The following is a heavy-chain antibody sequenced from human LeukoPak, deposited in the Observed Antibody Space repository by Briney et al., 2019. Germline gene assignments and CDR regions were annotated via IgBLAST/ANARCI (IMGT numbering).Heavy chain of an antibody. CDR2: IYKTGST. CDR3: ARDFLRGSYWDY. D-gene: IGHD1-26*01. Sequence: SETLSLTCTVSGGSISSTTYYWAWIRQPPGKGLEWIGSIYKTGSTNYNPSLKSRVTMSVDTSKNQFSLKLSSVTAADTAVYYCARDFLRGSYWDYWGQGTLVTVSS. CDR1: GGSISSTTYY. V-gene: IGHV4-39*07. J-gene: IGHJ4*02.